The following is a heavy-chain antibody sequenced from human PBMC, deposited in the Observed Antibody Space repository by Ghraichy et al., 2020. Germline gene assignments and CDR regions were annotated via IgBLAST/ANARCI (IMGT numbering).Heavy chain of an antibody. CDR2: INHSGST. V-gene: IGHV4-34*01. CDR3: ARARDHDFWSGYTAPSDYGMDV. D-gene: IGHD3-3*01. CDR1: GGSFSGYY. J-gene: IGHJ6*02. Sequence: SETLSLTCAVYGGSFSGYYWSWIRQPPGKGLEWIGEINHSGSTNYNPSLKSRVTISVDTSKNQFSLKLSSVTAADTAVYYCARARDHDFWSGYTAPSDYGMDVWGQGTTVTVSS.